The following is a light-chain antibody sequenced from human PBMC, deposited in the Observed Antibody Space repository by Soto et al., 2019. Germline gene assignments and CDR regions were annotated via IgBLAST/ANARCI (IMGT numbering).Light chain of an antibody. Sequence: QSALTQPPSASGSPGQSVTISCTGTSSDVGGYNYVSWYQQHPGKAPKLMIYEISKRPSGVPARFSGYKSGNTASLTVSGLQAEDEAEYYCTSYEVSNNFNYVFGTRTKVPV. CDR1: SSDVGGYNY. J-gene: IGLJ1*01. V-gene: IGLV2-8*01. CDR2: EIS. CDR3: TSYEVSNNFNYV.